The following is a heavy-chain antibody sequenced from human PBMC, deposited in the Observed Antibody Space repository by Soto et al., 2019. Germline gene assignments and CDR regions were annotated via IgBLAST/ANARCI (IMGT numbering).Heavy chain of an antibody. CDR1: GFTVSSNY. CDR2: IYSGGST. V-gene: IGHV3-53*01. CDR3: ATRLGYCSSTSCYRNYYYGMDV. D-gene: IGHD2-2*01. Sequence: LRLSCAASGFTVSSNYMSWVRQAPGKGLEWVSVIYSGGSTYYADSVKGRFTISRDNSKNTLYLQMNSLRAEDTAVYYCATRLGYCSSTSCYRNYYYGMDVWGQGTTVTVSS. J-gene: IGHJ6*02.